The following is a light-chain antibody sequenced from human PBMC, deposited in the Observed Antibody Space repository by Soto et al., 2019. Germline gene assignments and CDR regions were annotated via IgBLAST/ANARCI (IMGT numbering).Light chain of an antibody. J-gene: IGLJ2*01. CDR2: EVS. Sequence: QSALTQPASVSGTPGQSITISCTGTSRDIGIYNYVSWYQHHPDKAPKLLLYEVSNRPSGVSDRFSGSKSGNTASLTISGLQPEDEADYYCSSYTSSSTLLFGGGTKLTVL. V-gene: IGLV2-14*01. CDR1: SRDIGIYNY. CDR3: SSYTSSSTLL.